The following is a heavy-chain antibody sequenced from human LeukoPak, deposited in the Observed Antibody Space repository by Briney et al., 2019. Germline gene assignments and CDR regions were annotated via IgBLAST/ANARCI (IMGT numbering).Heavy chain of an antibody. CDR3: ATEHWGPNS. CDR2: IRHDASSQ. V-gene: IGHV3-30*02. D-gene: IGHD3-16*01. Sequence: GGSLRLSCAASGFSFSTYGMHWVRQAPGKGLEWVAFIRHDASSQYYADSVKGRFTISRDNAKNSLFLQMSSLRGEDTALYYCATEHWGPNSWGQGTLVTVSS. CDR1: GFSFSTYG. J-gene: IGHJ4*02.